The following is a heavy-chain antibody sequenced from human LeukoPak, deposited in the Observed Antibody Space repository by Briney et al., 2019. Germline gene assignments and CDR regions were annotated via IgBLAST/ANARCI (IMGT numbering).Heavy chain of an antibody. D-gene: IGHD3-22*01. V-gene: IGHV3-23*01. J-gene: IGHJ4*02. CDR1: GFTFNSYS. CDR2: ISGSGGST. Sequence: GGSLRLSCAASGFTFNSYSMNWVRQAPGKGLEWVSAISGSGGSTYYADSVKGRFTISRDNSKNTLYLQMNSLRAEDTAVYYCAKDFYDSSGSRYDYWGQGTLVTVSS. CDR3: AKDFYDSSGSRYDY.